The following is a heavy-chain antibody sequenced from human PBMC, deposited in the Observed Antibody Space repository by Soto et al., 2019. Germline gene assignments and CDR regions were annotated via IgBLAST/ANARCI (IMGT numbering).Heavy chain of an antibody. CDR3: ARYYDFWSGSYYFDY. CDR1: GGSISSGGYS. Sequence: QLQLQESGSGLVKPSQTLSLTCAVSGGSISSGGYSWSWIRHPPGKGLEWIGYIYHSGSTYYNPSLKGRVTISVDRSKNQFSLKVSSVTAADTAVYYCARYYDFWSGSYYFDYWGQGTLVTVSS. V-gene: IGHV4-30-2*01. D-gene: IGHD3-3*01. CDR2: IYHSGST. J-gene: IGHJ4*02.